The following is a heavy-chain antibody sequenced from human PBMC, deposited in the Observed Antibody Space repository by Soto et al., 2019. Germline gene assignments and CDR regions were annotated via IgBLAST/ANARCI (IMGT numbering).Heavy chain of an antibody. D-gene: IGHD1-1*01. J-gene: IGHJ6*02. CDR2: IYYSGST. V-gene: IGHV4-59*08. Sequence: SETLSLTCTVSGGSISSYYWSWIRQPPGKGLEWIGYIYYSGSTNYNPSLKSRVTISVDTSKNQFSLKRSSVTAADTAVYYCARHVERQGRSSHSYYYYGMDVWGQGTTVTVSS. CDR3: ARHVERQGRSSHSYYYYGMDV. CDR1: GGSISSYY.